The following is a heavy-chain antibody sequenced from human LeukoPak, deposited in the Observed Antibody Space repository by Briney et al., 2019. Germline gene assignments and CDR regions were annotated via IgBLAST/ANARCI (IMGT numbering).Heavy chain of an antibody. CDR3: ARGMYGSTVFDY. V-gene: IGHV4-59*08. D-gene: IGHD6-13*01. J-gene: IGHJ4*02. Sequence: PSETLSLTCTVSGGSISSYYWSWIRQPPGKGLEWIGYIYYSGSTNYNPSLKSRVTISVDTSKNQFSLRLSSVTAADTAVYYCARGMYGSTVFDYWGQGTLVTVSS. CDR1: GGSISSYY. CDR2: IYYSGST.